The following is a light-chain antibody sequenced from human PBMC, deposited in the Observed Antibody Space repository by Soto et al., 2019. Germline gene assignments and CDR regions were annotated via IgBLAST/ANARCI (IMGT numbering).Light chain of an antibody. Sequence: DIQMTQSPSYVSASVGDRVTITCRATQHISSWLAWYQQRPGKDPKLLIYAASSLQSGVPSRFSGSGSGTDFTLTISNLQHEDFATYYCQQATSFPRLTFGGGTRVDIK. J-gene: IGKJ4*01. CDR3: QQATSFPRLT. CDR1: QHISSW. CDR2: AAS. V-gene: IGKV1-12*01.